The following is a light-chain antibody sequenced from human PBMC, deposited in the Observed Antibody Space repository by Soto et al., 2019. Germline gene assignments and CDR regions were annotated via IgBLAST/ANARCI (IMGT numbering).Light chain of an antibody. CDR3: QQSYGTPLT. CDR1: QRISNY. J-gene: IGKJ4*01. CDR2: AAS. V-gene: IGKV1-39*01. Sequence: DMEMTQSPSSLSASVGDRVTITCRASQRISNYLNWYQHKPGKVPKLLIYAASSLQSGGPTRFSGSGSGTDFTLTFNSLQPEDFATYYCQQSYGTPLTFGGGTKIEIK.